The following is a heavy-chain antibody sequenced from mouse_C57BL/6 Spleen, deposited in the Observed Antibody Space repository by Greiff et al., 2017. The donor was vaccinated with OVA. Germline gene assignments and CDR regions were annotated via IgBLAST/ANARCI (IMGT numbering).Heavy chain of an antibody. CDR1: GYTFTSYW. J-gene: IGHJ2*01. D-gene: IGHD1-1*01. V-gene: IGHV1-59*01. CDR2: IDPSDSYT. CDR3: ARRFIITTVVATDY. Sequence: QVQLQQSGAELVRPGTSVKLSCKASGYTFTSYWMHWVKQRPGQGLEWIGVIDPSDSYTNYNQKFKGKATLTVDTSSSTAYMQLSSLTSEDSAVYYCARRFIITTVVATDYWGQGTTLTVSS.